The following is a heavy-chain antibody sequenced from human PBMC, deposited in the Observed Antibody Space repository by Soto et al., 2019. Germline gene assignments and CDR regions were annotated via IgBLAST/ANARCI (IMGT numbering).Heavy chain of an antibody. D-gene: IGHD3-22*01. CDR2: ISGSGGST. Sequence: EVQLLESGGGLVQPGRSLRLSCAASGFTFSSYAMSWVRQAPGKGLEWVSAISGSGGSTYYADSVKGRFTISRDNSKNTQYLQMKSLRAEVKSVYYCGSAHPSSSGPYYYDSSGYVDYWGQGTLVTVSS. V-gene: IGHV3-23*01. CDR1: GFTFSSYA. J-gene: IGHJ4*02. CDR3: GSAHPSSSGPYYYDSSGYVDY.